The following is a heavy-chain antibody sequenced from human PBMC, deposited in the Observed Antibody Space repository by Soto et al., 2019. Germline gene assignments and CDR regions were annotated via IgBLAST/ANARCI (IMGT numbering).Heavy chain of an antibody. D-gene: IGHD3-16*01. V-gene: IGHV3-30-3*01. CDR1: GFSFRTYG. J-gene: IGHJ6*02. CDR2: ISHTAGKT. Sequence: HPGGSLRLSCAASGFSFRTYGLHWVRQAPGKGLEWVAVISHTAGKTYYGDSVQGRVTVSRDKSKSIVYLQMTNLRVDDTAVYYCAREAGDFDVWNPLFYTGYFYAGLDVWGQGTTVTVSS. CDR3: AREAGDFDVWNPLFYTGYFYAGLDV.